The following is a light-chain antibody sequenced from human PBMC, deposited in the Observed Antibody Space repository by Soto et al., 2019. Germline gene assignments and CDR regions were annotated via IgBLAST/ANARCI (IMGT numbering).Light chain of an antibody. V-gene: IGLV2-8*01. CDR1: SSDIGGYNY. CDR3: SSFTGTNNLYV. CDR2: EVT. Sequence: QSALTQPPSASGSPGQSVTISCTGTSSDIGGYNYVPWYQQHPGKAPKLMIYEVTKRPSGVPDRFSASRSGNTASLTVSGLQSEDEADYYCSSFTGTNNLYVFGTGTKVTVL. J-gene: IGLJ1*01.